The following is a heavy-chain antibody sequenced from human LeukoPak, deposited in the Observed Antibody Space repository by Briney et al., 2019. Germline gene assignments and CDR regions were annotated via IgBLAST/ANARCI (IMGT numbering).Heavy chain of an antibody. CDR3: ARGSSKNQYTSGWYYDS. Sequence: GGSLRLSCAASGFTFSNYAVHWVRQAPGKGLEWVAVISYDGGTEYYADSVKGRFTISRDNSKNTLYLQMNSLRAEDTAVYYCARGSSKNQYTSGWYYDSWGQGTLVTVSS. CDR1: GFTFSNYA. J-gene: IGHJ4*02. D-gene: IGHD6-19*01. CDR2: ISYDGGTE. V-gene: IGHV3-30*04.